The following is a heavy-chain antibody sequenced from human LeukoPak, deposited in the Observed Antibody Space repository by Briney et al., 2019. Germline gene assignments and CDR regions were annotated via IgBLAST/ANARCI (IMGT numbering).Heavy chain of an antibody. J-gene: IGHJ4*02. CDR1: GYTFTSYG. D-gene: IGHD3-16*02. CDR3: ARDFMITFGGVNVDKFFDY. V-gene: IGHV1-18*01. CDR2: ISAYNGNT. Sequence: ASVKVSCKASGYTFTSYGISWVRQAPGQGLEWMGWISAYNGNTNYAQKLQGRVTMTTDTSTSTAYMELRSLRSDDTAVYYCARDFMITFGGVNVDKFFDYWGQGTLVTVSS.